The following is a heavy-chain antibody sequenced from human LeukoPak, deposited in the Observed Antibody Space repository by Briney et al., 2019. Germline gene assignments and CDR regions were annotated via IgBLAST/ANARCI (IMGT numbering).Heavy chain of an antibody. J-gene: IGHJ3*02. Sequence: PGGSPRLSCGASGFTFSRYAMSWVRQAPGKGLEWVSAISGSGGSTYYADSVKGRFTISRDNSKNTLYLQMNSLRAEDTAIYYCAKGGYGSGSYSGFDIWGQGTMVTVSS. D-gene: IGHD3-10*01. CDR1: GFTFSRYA. V-gene: IGHV3-23*01. CDR2: ISGSGGST. CDR3: AKGGYGSGSYSGFDI.